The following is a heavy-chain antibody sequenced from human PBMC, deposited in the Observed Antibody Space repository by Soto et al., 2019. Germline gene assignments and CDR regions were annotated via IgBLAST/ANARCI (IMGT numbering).Heavy chain of an antibody. Sequence: QVQLVXSXAEVKKPGASVKVSCKXSXYTFTSYNIHXXXXXXXXXXXXXGMINPRGFFTTYAQKCRGRVTMTGDTSTSVVYMELTNLRSEDTAVYYCARAAGRFGELFWFDPWGQGTLVSVSS. CDR3: ARAAGRFGELFWFDP. J-gene: IGHJ5*02. V-gene: IGHV1-46*01. D-gene: IGHD3-10*01. CDR2: INPRGFFT. CDR1: XYTFTSYN.